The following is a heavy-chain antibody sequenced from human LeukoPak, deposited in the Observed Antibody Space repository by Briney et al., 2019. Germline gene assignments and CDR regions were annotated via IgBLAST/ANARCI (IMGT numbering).Heavy chain of an antibody. J-gene: IGHJ4*02. CDR1: GGSISSGSYY. CDR2: IYTGGST. D-gene: IGHD3-22*01. V-gene: IGHV4-61*02. CDR3: AREDSSGYI. Sequence: SETLSLTCTVSGGSISSGSYYWSWIRQPAGKGLEWIGRIYTGGSTNYNPSLKSRVTISVDTSKNQFSLKLSSVTAADTAVYYCAREDSSGYIWGQGTLVTVSS.